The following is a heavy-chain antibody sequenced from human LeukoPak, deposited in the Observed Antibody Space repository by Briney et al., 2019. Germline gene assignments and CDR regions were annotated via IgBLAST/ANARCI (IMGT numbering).Heavy chain of an antibody. CDR3: ARDPSSRQLVQGAPNWFDP. D-gene: IGHD6-13*01. CDR1: GYTFTSYG. J-gene: IGHJ5*02. CDR2: ISTYNGNT. Sequence: ASVKVSCKASGYTFTSYGISWVRQAPGQGLEWMGWISTYNGNTKYAQKLQGRVTMTTDTSTSTAYMELRSLRSDDTAVYYCARDPSSRQLVQGAPNWFDPWGQGTLVTVSS. V-gene: IGHV1-18*01.